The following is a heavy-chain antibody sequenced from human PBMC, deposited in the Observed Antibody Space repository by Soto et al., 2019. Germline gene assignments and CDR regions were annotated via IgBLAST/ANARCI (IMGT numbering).Heavy chain of an antibody. V-gene: IGHV1-18*01. J-gene: IGHJ4*02. CDR3: ARDAAIGMNDY. CDR1: GYTFTSYG. D-gene: IGHD1-20*01. CDR2: ISADNGNT. Sequence: QVQLVQSGAEVKKPGASVKVSCKASGYTFTSYGISWVRQAPGQGLEWVGWISADNGNTKYAQKLQDRVTMTTDTSPSKAYMELRSLRSDDTAVYYCARDAAIGMNDYWGQGTLVTVSS.